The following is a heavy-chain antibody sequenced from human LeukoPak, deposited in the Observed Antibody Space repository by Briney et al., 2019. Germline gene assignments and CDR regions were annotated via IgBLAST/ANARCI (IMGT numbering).Heavy chain of an antibody. D-gene: IGHD5-18*01. Sequence: GGSLRLSCAASGFDSGFDFNIYAMTWVRQAPGKGLEWVSTIGGSGSGTEYADSVKGRFTISRDNFKKMVFLQMTSLRVEDTAIYYCARGGYTYGLDYWGQGILVVVSS. CDR1: GFDFNIYA. J-gene: IGHJ4*02. CDR3: ARGGYTYGLDY. V-gene: IGHV3-23*01. CDR2: IGGSGSGT.